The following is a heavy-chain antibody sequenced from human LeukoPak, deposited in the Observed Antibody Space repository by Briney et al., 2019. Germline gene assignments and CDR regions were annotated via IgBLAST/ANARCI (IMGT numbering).Heavy chain of an antibody. V-gene: IGHV3-33*08. Sequence: WGSLTLSCAASGFTFSSYGMHWVRQAPGKGLEWVALIWYDGSNKYYADSVKGRFTISRDNSKNTVYLQMNSLRAEDTAVYYCASRRGGIVGDYWGQGTLVTVSS. J-gene: IGHJ4*02. CDR3: ASRRGGIVGDY. CDR1: GFTFSSYG. D-gene: IGHD2-15*01. CDR2: IWYDGSNK.